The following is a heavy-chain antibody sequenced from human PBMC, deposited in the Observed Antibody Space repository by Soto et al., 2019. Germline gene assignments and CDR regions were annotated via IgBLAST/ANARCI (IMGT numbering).Heavy chain of an antibody. D-gene: IGHD5-18*01. CDR2: INAGNGNT. Sequence: QVQLVQSGAEVKKPGASVKVSCKASGYTFTSYAMHWVRQAPGQRLEWMGWINAGNGNTKYSQKFQGRVTITRDTSASTAYKELSSLRAEDTAVYYCARDPGYSYGDNWGQGTLVTVSS. J-gene: IGHJ4*02. CDR1: GYTFTSYA. V-gene: IGHV1-3*01. CDR3: ARDPGYSYGDN.